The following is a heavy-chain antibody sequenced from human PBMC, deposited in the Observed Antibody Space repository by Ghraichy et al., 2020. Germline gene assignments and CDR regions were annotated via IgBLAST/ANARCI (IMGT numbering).Heavy chain of an antibody. CDR3: AKDIGFSGGPTGSYPLFDH. CDR2: ISNSGGST. Sequence: GGSLRLSCAGSGFIYSNYGMSWVRQAPGKGLEWVSAISNSGGSTYYADSVKGRFTISRDNSKNTLYLQMDSLRADDTAVYYCAKDIGFSGGPTGSYPLFDHWGQGTLVTVSS. CDR1: GFIYSNYG. V-gene: IGHV3-23*01. J-gene: IGHJ4*02. D-gene: IGHD1-26*01.